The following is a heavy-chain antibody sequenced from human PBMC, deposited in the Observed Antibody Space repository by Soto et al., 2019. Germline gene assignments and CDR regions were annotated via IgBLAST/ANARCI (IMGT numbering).Heavy chain of an antibody. V-gene: IGHV3-30*18. CDR2: ISYDGSNK. CDR3: AKGGAVAENYYYYGMDV. Sequence: QVQLVESGGGVVQPGRSLRLSCAASGFTFSSYGMHWVRQAPGKGLEWVAVISYDGSNKYYADSVKGRFTISRDNSKNTLYLQMNSLRAEDTAVYYCAKGGAVAENYYYYGMDVW. J-gene: IGHJ6*01. CDR1: GFTFSSYG. D-gene: IGHD6-19*01.